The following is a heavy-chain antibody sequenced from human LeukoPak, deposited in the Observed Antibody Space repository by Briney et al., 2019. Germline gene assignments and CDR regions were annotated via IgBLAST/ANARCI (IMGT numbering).Heavy chain of an antibody. V-gene: IGHV3-48*02. CDR2: ISSSGSTT. CDR1: GFSFSSYS. Sequence: PGGSLRLSCAASGFSFSSYSMNWVRQAPGRGLEWVSYISSSGSTTYYLDSVKGRFTISRDNAENSLYLQMNSLRDEDTAVYYCARDGTFDDYGNWFDTWGQGTLVTVSS. D-gene: IGHD4-17*01. J-gene: IGHJ5*02. CDR3: ARDGTFDDYGNWFDT.